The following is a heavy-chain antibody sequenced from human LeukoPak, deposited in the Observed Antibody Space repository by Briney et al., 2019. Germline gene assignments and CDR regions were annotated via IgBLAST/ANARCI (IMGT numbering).Heavy chain of an antibody. J-gene: IGHJ3*02. CDR2: INPNSGGT. Sequence: ASVKVSCKASGYTFTGYYMHWVRQAPGQGLEWMGWINPNSGGTNYAQKFQGRVTMTRDTSISTAYMELSRLRSDDTAVYYCARDSTDITMIVVAIDAFDIWGQGTMVTVSS. V-gene: IGHV1-2*02. CDR1: GYTFTGYY. CDR3: ARDSTDITMIVVAIDAFDI. D-gene: IGHD3-22*01.